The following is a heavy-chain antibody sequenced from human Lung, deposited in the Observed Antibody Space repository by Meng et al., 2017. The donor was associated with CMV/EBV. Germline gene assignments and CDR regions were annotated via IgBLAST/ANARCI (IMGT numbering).Heavy chain of an antibody. Sequence: GGSLRLXXAASGFTFSSYSMNWVRQAPGKGLEWVSSVISSSSYIYYADSVKGRFTISRDNAKNSLYLQMNSLRAEDTAVYYCARDNSYGDEYYFDYWGQGTLVTVSS. CDR1: GFTFSSYS. J-gene: IGHJ4*02. CDR3: ARDNSYGDEYYFDY. CDR2: VISSSSYI. V-gene: IGHV3-21*01. D-gene: IGHD5-18*01.